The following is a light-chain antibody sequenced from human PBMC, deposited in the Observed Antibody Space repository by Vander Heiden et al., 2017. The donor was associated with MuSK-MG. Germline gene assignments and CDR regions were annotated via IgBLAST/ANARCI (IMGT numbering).Light chain of an antibody. Sequence: QSALTPPPSASGSPGQSVSISCTGTSSDVGAYNSVSWYQQLPGKAPKFIIYEVTKRPSGIPDRFSGSKSGNTAYLTVSGLQAEDEADYYCNSYAGSKNYVLFGGGTKLTVL. CDR2: EVT. CDR1: SSDVGAYNS. J-gene: IGLJ2*01. CDR3: NSYAGSKNYVL. V-gene: IGLV2-8*01.